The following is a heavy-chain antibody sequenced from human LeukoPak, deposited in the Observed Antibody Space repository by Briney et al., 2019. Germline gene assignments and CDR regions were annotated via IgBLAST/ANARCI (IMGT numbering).Heavy chain of an antibody. J-gene: IGHJ4*02. Sequence: ASVKVSCKASGYTFSGYYIHWMRQAPGQGLEWVGLINPNSGDTNYARKFQGRVTMTRNMSISTAHMELSRLRSDDTAVYYCARDRGYVTDRNFGYWGQGSLVTVSS. V-gene: IGHV1-2*02. CDR3: ARDRGYVTDRNFGY. CDR1: GYTFSGYY. D-gene: IGHD2-15*01. CDR2: INPNSGDT.